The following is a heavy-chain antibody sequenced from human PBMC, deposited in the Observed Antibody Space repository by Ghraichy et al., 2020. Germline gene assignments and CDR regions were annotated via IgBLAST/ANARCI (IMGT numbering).Heavy chain of an antibody. D-gene: IGHD1-26*01. CDR1: GFTFSNAW. J-gene: IGHJ1*01. CDR3: TTGLGGRYFLDFQH. Sequence: GGSLRRSCAASGFTFSNAWMNWVRQAPGKGLECVGQIKSSADGGTTDYPAHVKGRFTISRDDSENTLYLQMDSLKTEDTALYYCTTGLGGRYFLDFQHWGQGTLVTVSS. V-gene: IGHV3-15*01. CDR2: IKSSADGGTT.